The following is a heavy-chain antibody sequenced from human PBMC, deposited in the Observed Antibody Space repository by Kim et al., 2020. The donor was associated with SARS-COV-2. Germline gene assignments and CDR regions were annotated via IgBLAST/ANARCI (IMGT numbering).Heavy chain of an antibody. J-gene: IGHJ4*02. CDR3: AQGWVFGELLNS. D-gene: IGHD3-10*01. V-gene: IGHV3-23*01. Sequence: GGSLRLSCVASGFTFKNYGLTWVRQVPGKGLEWLSSISAGANNKYYADSVKGQFTISRDNSNNTLYLQMNSLRAEDTAVYFCAQGWVFGELLNSWGQVTL. CDR1: GFTFKNYG. CDR2: ISAGANNK.